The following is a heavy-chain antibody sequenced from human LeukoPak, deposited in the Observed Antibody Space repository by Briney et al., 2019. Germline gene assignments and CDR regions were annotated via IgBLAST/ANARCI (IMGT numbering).Heavy chain of an antibody. V-gene: IGHV3-11*01. CDR1: GFTFSDYY. J-gene: IGHJ3*02. CDR3: AREGDYYDSSGYLDAFDI. CDR2: ISSSGSTI. D-gene: IGHD3-22*01. Sequence: PGRSLRLSCAASGFTFSDYYMSWIRQAPGKGLEWVSYISSSGSTIYYADSVKGRFTISRDNAKNSLYLQMNSLRAEDTAVYYCAREGDYYDSSGYLDAFDIWGQGTMVTVSS.